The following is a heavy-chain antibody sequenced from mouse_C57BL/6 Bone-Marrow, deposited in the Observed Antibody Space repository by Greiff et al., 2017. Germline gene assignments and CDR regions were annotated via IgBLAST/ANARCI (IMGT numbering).Heavy chain of an antibody. J-gene: IGHJ3*01. CDR1: GFSLTSYG. CDR3: ARNNDGSSPLFAY. CDR2: IWSGGST. Sequence: QVQLQQSGPGLVQPSQSLSITCTVSGFSLTSYGVHWVRQSPGKGLEWLGVIWSGGSTDYNAAFIFRLRLSKANSKRQVFFKMNSLQADDAAIYYCARNNDGSSPLFAYWGQGTLVTVSA. V-gene: IGHV2-2*01. D-gene: IGHD1-1*01.